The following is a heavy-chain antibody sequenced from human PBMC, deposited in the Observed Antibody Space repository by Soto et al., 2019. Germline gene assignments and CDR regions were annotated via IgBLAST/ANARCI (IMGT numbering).Heavy chain of an antibody. CDR1: GFTFSSYW. J-gene: IGHJ4*02. V-gene: IGHV3-74*01. CDR2: IDIAGSTT. CDR3: ARDQTVAGPTTFDS. D-gene: IGHD6-19*01. Sequence: EVQLVESGGGLVQPGGSLRLSCAASGFTFSSYWMHWVRQTPGKGLVWVSRIDIAGSTTTYADSVKGRFTISRDNAKNTLYLQMNSLTAEDTAVYYCARDQTVAGPTTFDSCGQGTLVTVSS.